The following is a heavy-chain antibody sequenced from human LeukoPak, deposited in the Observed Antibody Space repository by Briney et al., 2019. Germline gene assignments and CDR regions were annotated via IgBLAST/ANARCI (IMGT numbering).Heavy chain of an antibody. V-gene: IGHV4-38-2*02. D-gene: IGHD1-1*01. CDR3: ARQLKLARGFDD. J-gene: IGHJ4*02. CDR1: GYSISSGYY. Sequence: PSETLSLTCTVSGYSISSGYYWGWIRQPPGKGLEWIGSIYYSGSTYYNPSLKSRVTISVDTPKNQFSLKLSSVTAADTAVYCCARQLKLARGFDDWGQGTLVTVSA. CDR2: IYYSGST.